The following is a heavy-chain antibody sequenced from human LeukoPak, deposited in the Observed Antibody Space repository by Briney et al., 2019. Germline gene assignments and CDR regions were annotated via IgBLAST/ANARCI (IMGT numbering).Heavy chain of an antibody. V-gene: IGHV4-59*01. CDR3: ARGSGAARPNFDY. CDR2: IYYSGST. J-gene: IGHJ4*02. Sequence: SETLSLTCTVSGGSISSYYWSWIRQPPGKGLEWIGYIYYSGSTNYNPSLKSRVTISVDTSKNQFSLKLSSVTAADTAVYYCARGSGAARPNFDYWGQGTLVTVSS. CDR1: GGSISSYY. D-gene: IGHD6-6*01.